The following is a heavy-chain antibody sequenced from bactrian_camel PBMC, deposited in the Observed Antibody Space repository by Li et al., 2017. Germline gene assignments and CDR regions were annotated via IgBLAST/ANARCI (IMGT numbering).Heavy chain of an antibody. CDR2: ISGGASGT. J-gene: IGHJ4*01. CDR3: AADQIVSRPLYPDEYST. V-gene: IGHV3S40*01. CDR1: GFPFKFFD. Sequence: QLVESGGGLVQPGGSLRLSCTASGFPFKFFDMSWVRQAPGKGLEWVSSISGGASGTYYADSVKGRFIISQDNDGKALYLQMNSLKPEDTAMYYCAADQIVSRPLYPDEYSTGAREPRSPSP. D-gene: IGHD2*01.